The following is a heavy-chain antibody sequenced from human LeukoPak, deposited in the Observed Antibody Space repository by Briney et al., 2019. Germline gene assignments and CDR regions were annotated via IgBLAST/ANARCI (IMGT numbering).Heavy chain of an antibody. D-gene: IGHD3-3*01. CDR2: IYYSGST. J-gene: IGHJ4*02. CDR3: ARHTSMEYCFDY. Sequence: SETLSLPCTVSGCFNSRSSYHWRWIRQPPGKGLEWIGSIYYSGSTYYNPSLKNRRTISVDTSKNQFSLKLSCVTAADTAVYYCARHTSMEYCFDYWGQGTLVTVSS. CDR1: GCFNSRSSYH. V-gene: IGHV4-39*01.